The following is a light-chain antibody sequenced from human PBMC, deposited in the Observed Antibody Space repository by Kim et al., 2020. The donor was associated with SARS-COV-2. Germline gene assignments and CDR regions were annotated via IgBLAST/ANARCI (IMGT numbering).Light chain of an antibody. Sequence: SYELTQPPSVSVSPGQTASITCSGDKLGDKYACWYQQKPGQSPVLVIYQDSKRPSGIPERFSGSNPGNTPTLTISGTQAMVEADYYCQAWDSSTVVFSGG. J-gene: IGLJ2*01. V-gene: IGLV3-1*01. CDR2: QDS. CDR1: KLGDKY. CDR3: QAWDSSTVV.